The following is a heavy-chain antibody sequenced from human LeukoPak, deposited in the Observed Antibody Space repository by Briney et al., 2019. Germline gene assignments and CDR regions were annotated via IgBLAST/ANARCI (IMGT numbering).Heavy chain of an antibody. Sequence: GGSLRLSCAASGFTFDDYGMSWVRQAPGKGLEWVFGINWNGGSTGYADSVKGRFTISRDNAKNSLYLQMNSLRAEDTALYYCARERVLWFGELYRGNVFDYWGQGTLVTVSS. D-gene: IGHD3-10*01. CDR2: INWNGGST. CDR3: ARERVLWFGELYRGNVFDY. V-gene: IGHV3-20*04. J-gene: IGHJ4*02. CDR1: GFTFDDYG.